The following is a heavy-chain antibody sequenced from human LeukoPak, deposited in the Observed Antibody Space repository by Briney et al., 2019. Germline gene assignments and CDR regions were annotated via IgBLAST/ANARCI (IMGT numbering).Heavy chain of an antibody. Sequence: PSETLSLTFSVSGGSIVMLYSSCIRQPPGKGLEWIGYIYYTGSTNYNPSLKSRVTMFVDMSKNQFSLRLSSVTAADTAVYYCVRHSAYTSSSPFDYWGQGTLVTVSS. CDR1: GGSIVMLY. V-gene: IGHV4-59*08. CDR2: IYYTGST. CDR3: VRHSAYTSSSPFDY. D-gene: IGHD6-6*01. J-gene: IGHJ4*02.